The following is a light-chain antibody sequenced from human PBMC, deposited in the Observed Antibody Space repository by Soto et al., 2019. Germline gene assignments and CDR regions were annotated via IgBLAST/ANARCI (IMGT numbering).Light chain of an antibody. CDR1: QVISTW. J-gene: IGKJ5*01. CDR2: AAS. Sequence: DIQMTQSPSSVSAPVGQRVTITCRASQVISTWLAWYQQKPGQAPKLLIYAASVLESGVPSRFSGSGSGTDFTLTISSVQPEDFATYRCQQANSFPITFGQGTRLEIK. V-gene: IGKV1-12*01. CDR3: QQANSFPIT.